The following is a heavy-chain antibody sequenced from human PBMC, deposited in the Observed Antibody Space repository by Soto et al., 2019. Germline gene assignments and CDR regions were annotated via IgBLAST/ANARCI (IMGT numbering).Heavy chain of an antibody. J-gene: IGHJ4*02. Sequence: EEQLLLSGGGLMQPGGSLRLSCAASGFTFIDYSMAWVRQTPERGLEWVSAMRIGDEKTFYADSPKGRFTVSRARSKNRVRLYITSRRAGDNAMYYSARRNGYGDWWGQPTLVTVS. CDR2: MRIGDEKT. V-gene: IGHV3-23*01. CDR3: ARRNGYGDW. D-gene: IGHD4-17*01. CDR1: GFTFIDYS.